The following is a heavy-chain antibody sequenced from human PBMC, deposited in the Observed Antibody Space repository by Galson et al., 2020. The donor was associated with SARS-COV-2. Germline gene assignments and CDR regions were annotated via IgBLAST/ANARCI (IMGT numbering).Heavy chain of an antibody. V-gene: IGHV3-11*03. CDR3: AGSHKNFWYNFDK. CDR2: ISPSSDYK. Sequence: KTAESLKISCTASGLIFSTNYMTWIRQAPGKGLEWLSYISPSSDYKNYADSVRGRFTISRDNTKTTLFLHMDSLRAEDPAVYYRAGSHKNFWYNFDKWGQGALVTVSS. D-gene: IGHD6-13*01. J-gene: IGHJ4*02. CDR1: GLIFSTNY.